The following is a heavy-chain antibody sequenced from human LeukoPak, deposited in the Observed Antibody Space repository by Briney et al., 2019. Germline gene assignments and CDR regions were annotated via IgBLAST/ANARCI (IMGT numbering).Heavy chain of an antibody. CDR3: ARFPRGWDPDY. CDR1: GYTFTSYD. J-gene: IGHJ4*02. CDR2: MDPNTGNT. V-gene: IGHV1-8*01. D-gene: IGHD6-19*01. Sequence: ASVKVSCTASGYTFTSYDFNWVRQATGQGLEWMGWMDPNTGNTGYAQKFQGRVTMTGNTSISTAYMELSSLRSEDTAVYYCARFPRGWDPDYWGQGTLVTVSS.